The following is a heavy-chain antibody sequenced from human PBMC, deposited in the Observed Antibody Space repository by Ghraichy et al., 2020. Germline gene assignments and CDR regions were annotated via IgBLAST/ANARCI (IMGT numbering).Heavy chain of an antibody. CDR1: GGSIGTFY. Sequence: SQTLSLTCTVSGGSIGTFYWSWPRQPPGKGLEWIGHIFYTGSTNYNPSLKSRLTISVDTSRNQFSLNLKSVTAADTAVYYCARSRYCSGATCYEDFNFFAPWGQGTLVTVSS. CDR2: IFYTGST. CDR3: ARSRYCSGATCYEDFNFFAP. J-gene: IGHJ5*02. D-gene: IGHD2-15*01. V-gene: IGHV4-59*01.